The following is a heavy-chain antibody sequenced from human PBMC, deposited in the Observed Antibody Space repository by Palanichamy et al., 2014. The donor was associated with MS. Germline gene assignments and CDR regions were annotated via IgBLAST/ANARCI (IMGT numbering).Heavy chain of an antibody. Sequence: QVQLQESGPGLVKPSETLSLPCTVSGDSISNKYWSWIRQPAGKGLEWIGRISASGSTNYNPSLKSRVTMPIDTSKNQFSLKLDSVTAADTAVFYCARDDTTSLDYWGQGTLVTVSS. V-gene: IGHV4-4*07. CDR2: ISASGST. D-gene: IGHD4-17*01. CDR3: ARDDTTSLDY. J-gene: IGHJ4*02. CDR1: GDSISNKY.